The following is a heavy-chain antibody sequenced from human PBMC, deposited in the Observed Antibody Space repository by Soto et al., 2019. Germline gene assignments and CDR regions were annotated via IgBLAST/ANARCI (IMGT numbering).Heavy chain of an antibody. CDR3: AIYSGSYGLDY. V-gene: IGHV4-34*01. D-gene: IGHD1-26*01. J-gene: IGHJ4*02. Sequence: QVQLQQWGAGLLKPSETLSLTCAVYGGSFSGYYWSWIRQPPGKGLEWIGEINHSGSTNYNPSLKSRVTISVDTSKNQFSLKLSSVTAADTAVYYCAIYSGSYGLDYWGQGTLVTVSS. CDR2: INHSGST. CDR1: GGSFSGYY.